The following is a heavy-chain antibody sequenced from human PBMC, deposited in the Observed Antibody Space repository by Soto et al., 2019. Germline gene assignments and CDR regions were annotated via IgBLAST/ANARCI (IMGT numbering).Heavy chain of an antibody. Sequence: SVKVSCKASGGTFSSYAVSWVRQAPGQGLEWMGGTIPIFGTANYAQKFQGRVTITADESTSTAYMELSSLRSEDTAVYYCARDRDYYGSKVYYYYGMDVWGQGTTVTVSS. CDR1: GGTFSSYA. J-gene: IGHJ6*02. D-gene: IGHD3-10*01. CDR2: TIPIFGTA. CDR3: ARDRDYYGSKVYYYYGMDV. V-gene: IGHV1-69*13.